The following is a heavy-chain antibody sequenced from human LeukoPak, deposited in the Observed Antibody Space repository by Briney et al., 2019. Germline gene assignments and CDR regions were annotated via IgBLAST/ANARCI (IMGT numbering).Heavy chain of an antibody. J-gene: IGHJ4*02. CDR2: ISYDGSNK. D-gene: IGHD4-17*01. CDR1: GFTFSSYG. CDR3: AKDRSTVTPDY. V-gene: IGHV3-30*18. Sequence: GGFLRLSCAASGFTFSSYGMHWVRQAPGKGLEWVAVISYDGSNKYYADSVKGRFTISRDNSKNTLYLQMNSLRAEDTAVYYCAKDRSTVTPDYWGQGALVTVSS.